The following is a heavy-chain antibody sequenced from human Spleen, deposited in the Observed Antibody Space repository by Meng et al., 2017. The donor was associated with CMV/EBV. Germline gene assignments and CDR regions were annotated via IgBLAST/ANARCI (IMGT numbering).Heavy chain of an antibody. D-gene: IGHD6-19*01. V-gene: IGHV3-11*04. CDR2: ISGSGGSI. CDR3: ARYAVAGKYYYFDY. J-gene: IGHJ4*02. CDR1: GFSLSDYF. Sequence: GGSLRLSCAASGFSLSDYFMSWIRQAPGKGLEWVSAISGSGGSIYYADSVKGRFTISRDNAKNSLYLQMNSLRAEDTAVYYCARYAVAGKYYYFDYWGQGTLVTVSS.